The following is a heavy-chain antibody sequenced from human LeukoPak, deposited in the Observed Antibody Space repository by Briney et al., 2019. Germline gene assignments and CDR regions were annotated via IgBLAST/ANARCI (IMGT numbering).Heavy chain of an antibody. CDR3: AREVVVPAASYIEV. Sequence: ASVKVSCKASGYTFTDYYIHWVRQAPGQGLEWMGIIDPSGGSTRYAQKFQGRVTMTRDTSTSTVYMELSSLRYEDTAVFYCAREVVVPAASYIEVWGKWNPV. D-gene: IGHD2-2*01. CDR2: IDPSGGST. CDR1: GYTFTDYY. V-gene: IGHV1-46*01. J-gene: IGHJ6*03.